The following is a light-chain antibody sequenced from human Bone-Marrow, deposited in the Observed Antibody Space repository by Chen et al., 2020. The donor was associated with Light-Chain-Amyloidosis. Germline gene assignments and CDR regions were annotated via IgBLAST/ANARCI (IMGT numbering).Light chain of an antibody. V-gene: IGLV3-25*03. Sequence: SYELTQPPSVSVSPGQTARITCSGDDLPTKYAYWYQQKPRQAPVLVIHRDTERPSGSSERFAGSSAGTTATLTISGFQAEDEADYHCQSADSSGTYEVIFGGGTKLTVL. CDR3: QSADSSGTYEVI. CDR2: RDT. CDR1: DLPTKY. J-gene: IGLJ2*01.